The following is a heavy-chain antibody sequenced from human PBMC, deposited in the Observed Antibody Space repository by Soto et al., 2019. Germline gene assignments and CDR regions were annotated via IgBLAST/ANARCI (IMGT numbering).Heavy chain of an antibody. CDR1: GFTFSSYA. D-gene: IGHD3-22*01. CDR2: ISGSGGST. J-gene: IGHJ1*01. CDR3: AKDGNYDSSGEPFQH. Sequence: PGGSLRLSCAASGFTFSSYAMSWVRQAPGKGLEWVSAISGSGGSTYYADSVKGRFAISRDNSKTTLYLQMNSLRAEDTAVYYCAKDGNYDSSGEPFQHWGQGTLVTVSS. V-gene: IGHV3-23*01.